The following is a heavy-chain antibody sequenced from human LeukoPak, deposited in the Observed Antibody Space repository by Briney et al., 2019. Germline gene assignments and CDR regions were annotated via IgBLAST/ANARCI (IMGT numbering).Heavy chain of an antibody. CDR3: AKEEGYWFDP. CDR2: INTDGRST. J-gene: IGHJ5*02. V-gene: IGHV3-74*01. CDR1: GFTFSNYW. Sequence: GGSLRLSCAASGFTFSNYWMHWVRQAPGKGLVWVSRINTDGRSTYYADSVKARFTISRDNAKNTLYLQMNSLRAEDTALYYCAKEEGYWFDPWGQGTLVTVSS.